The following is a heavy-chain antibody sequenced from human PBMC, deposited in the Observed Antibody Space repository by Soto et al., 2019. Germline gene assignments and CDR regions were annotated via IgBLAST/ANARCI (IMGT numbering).Heavy chain of an antibody. V-gene: IGHV1-69*13. CDR2: IIPIFGTA. CDR1: GGTFSSYA. J-gene: IGHJ5*02. Sequence: SVKVSCKASGGTFSSYAISWVRQAPGQGLEWMGGIIPIFGTANYAQKFQGRVTITADESTSTAYMELSSLRSEDTAVYYCARRLIEYSSSSVWFDPWGQGTLVTVSS. CDR3: ARRLIEYSSSSVWFDP. D-gene: IGHD6-6*01.